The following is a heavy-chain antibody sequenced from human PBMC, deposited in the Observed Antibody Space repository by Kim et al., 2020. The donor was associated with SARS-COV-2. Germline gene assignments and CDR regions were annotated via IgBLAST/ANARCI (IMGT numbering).Heavy chain of an antibody. CDR1: DGSISSSSYY. D-gene: IGHD6-25*01. J-gene: IGHJ4*02. Sequence: SETLSLTCSVSDGSISSSSYYWDWIRQPPGKGLEWIGSISYSGSTYYNSSLQSRVTLSVDTSKNQFFLNLNSVSATDTAVYYCARGSGLRQRSYFDYWGQGTLVTVSS. CDR3: ARGSGLRQRSYFDY. CDR2: ISYSGST. V-gene: IGHV4-39*01.